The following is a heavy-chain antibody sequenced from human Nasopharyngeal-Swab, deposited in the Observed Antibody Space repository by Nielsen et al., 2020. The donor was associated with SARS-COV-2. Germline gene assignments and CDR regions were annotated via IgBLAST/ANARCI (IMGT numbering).Heavy chain of an antibody. D-gene: IGHD6-19*01. CDR2: VSADGDKK. CDR1: GFTFSTYP. V-gene: IGHV3-30-3*01. CDR3: AKARTLISSGWYFDY. J-gene: IGHJ4*02. Sequence: GGSLRLSCAASGFTFSTYPMHWVRQAPGKGLEWVTVVSADGDKKYYAVSVKGRFTISRDNSNNTLYLQMNSLRPEDTAFYYCAKARTLISSGWYFDYWGQGTLVTVSS.